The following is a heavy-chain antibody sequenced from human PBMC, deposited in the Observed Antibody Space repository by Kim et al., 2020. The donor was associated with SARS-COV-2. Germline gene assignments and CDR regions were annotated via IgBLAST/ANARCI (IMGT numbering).Heavy chain of an antibody. CDR1: GFTFSSYA. CDR3: AKSHYGGNSHGDYFDY. D-gene: IGHD4-17*01. V-gene: IGHV3-23*01. CDR2: FSGSGSST. Sequence: GGSLRLSCAASGFTFSSYAMSWVRQAPGKGLELVSAFSGSGSSTYYADSVKGRFTISRDNSKNTLYLQMNSLRAEDTAVYYCAKSHYGGNSHGDYFDYWGQGTLVTVSS. J-gene: IGHJ4*02.